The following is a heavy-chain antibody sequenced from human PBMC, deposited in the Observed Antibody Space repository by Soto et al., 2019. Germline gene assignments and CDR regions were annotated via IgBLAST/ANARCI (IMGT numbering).Heavy chain of an antibody. CDR1: GDSVSSNSAA. CDR3: ARGSWDDVTGHYYMDV. V-gene: IGHV6-1*01. Sequence: PSQPLSLTCDISGDSVSSNSAAWNWIRQTPSRGLEWLGRTYYRSKWYINYAVSVKSRITANPDTSKNQFSLQLNSVTPEDTAVYYCARGSWDDVTGHYYMDVWGKGTTVTVSS. CDR2: TYYRSKWYI. D-gene: IGHD1-1*01. J-gene: IGHJ6*03.